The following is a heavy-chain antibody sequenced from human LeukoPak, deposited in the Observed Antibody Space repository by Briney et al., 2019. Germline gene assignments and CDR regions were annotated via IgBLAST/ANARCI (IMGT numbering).Heavy chain of an antibody. CDR1: GGSISSYY. V-gene: IGHV4-59*12. CDR2: IYYSGST. Sequence: SETLSLTCTVSGGSISSYYWSWIRQPPGKGLEWIGYIYYSGSTNYNPSLKSRVTISVDTSKNQFSLKLSSVTAADTAVYYCARDVAAGTDYWGQGTLVTVSS. J-gene: IGHJ4*02. D-gene: IGHD6-13*01. CDR3: ARDVAAGTDY.